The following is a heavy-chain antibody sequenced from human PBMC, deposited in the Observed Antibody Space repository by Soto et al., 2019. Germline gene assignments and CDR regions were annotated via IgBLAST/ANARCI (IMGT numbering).Heavy chain of an antibody. CDR2: IYYSGNT. CDR1: GASFSSGDYY. Sequence: QVQLQESGPGLVKPSQTLSLTCTVSGASFSSGDYYWSWIRQSPGKGLEWIGYIYYSGNTHYNPSLQSRVTISVDTSKNQFSLKLYSVTAADTAVYYCASYGFRPLDTYFGLDVWGQGTTVTVSS. CDR3: ASYGFRPLDTYFGLDV. J-gene: IGHJ6*02. D-gene: IGHD4-17*01. V-gene: IGHV4-30-4*01.